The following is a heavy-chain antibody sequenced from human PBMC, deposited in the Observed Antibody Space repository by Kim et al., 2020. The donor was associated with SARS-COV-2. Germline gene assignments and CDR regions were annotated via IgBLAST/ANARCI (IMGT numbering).Heavy chain of an antibody. J-gene: IGHJ3*02. V-gene: IGHV3-43*02. CDR1: GFTFDDYA. CDR2: ISGDGGST. CDR3: ANGHNWDRDAFDI. Sequence: GGSLRLSCAASGFTFDDYAMHWVRQAPGKGLEWVSLISGDGGSTYYADSVKGRFTISRDNSKNSLYLQMNSLRTEDTALYYCANGHNWDRDAFDIWGQGTXVTVSS. D-gene: IGHD1-1*01.